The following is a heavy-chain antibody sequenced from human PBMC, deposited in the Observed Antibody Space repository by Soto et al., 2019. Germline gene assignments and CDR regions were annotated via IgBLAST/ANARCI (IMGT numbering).Heavy chain of an antibody. CDR3: ARVGIGYCSGGSCYGIDY. CDR2: IWYDGSNK. CDR1: GFTFSSYG. J-gene: IGHJ4*02. Sequence: QVQLVESGGGVVQPGRSLRLSCAASGFTFSSYGMHWVRQAPGKGLEWVAVIWYDGSNKYYADSVKGRFTISRDNSKNTLYLQMYSLRAEDTAVYYCARVGIGYCSGGSCYGIDYWGQGTLVTVSS. V-gene: IGHV3-33*01. D-gene: IGHD2-15*01.